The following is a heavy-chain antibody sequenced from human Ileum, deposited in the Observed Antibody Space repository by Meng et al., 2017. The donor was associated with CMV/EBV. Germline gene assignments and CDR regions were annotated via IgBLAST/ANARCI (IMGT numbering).Heavy chain of an antibody. J-gene: IGHJ4*02. D-gene: IGHD3-22*01. CDR2: IKSKTDGGTT. V-gene: IGHV3-15*01. CDR1: GFTFSSYA. Sequence: GESLKISCAASGFTFSSYAMHWVRRAPGKGLEWVGRIKSKTDGGTTDYAVPVKGRFTISRDDSKTTVYLQMNSLKSEDTAVYYCTTDHYYVRSGYSPLDYWGQGTLVTVSS. CDR3: TTDHYYVRSGYSPLDY.